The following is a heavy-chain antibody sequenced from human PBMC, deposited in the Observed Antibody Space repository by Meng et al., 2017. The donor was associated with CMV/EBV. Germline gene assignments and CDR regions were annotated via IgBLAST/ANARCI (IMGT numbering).Heavy chain of an antibody. V-gene: IGHV3-11*01. J-gene: IGHJ4*02. CDR2: ISSSGSTI. D-gene: IGHD2-2*01. CDR3: ARDRPTRKSNPNIEVVPGGVDY. Sequence: GESLKISCAASGFTFSDYYMSWIRQAPGKGLEWVSYISSSGSTIYYADSVKGRFTISRDNAKNSLYLQMNSLRAEDTAVYYCARDRPTRKSNPNIEVVPGGVDYWGQGTLVTVSS. CDR1: GFTFSDYY.